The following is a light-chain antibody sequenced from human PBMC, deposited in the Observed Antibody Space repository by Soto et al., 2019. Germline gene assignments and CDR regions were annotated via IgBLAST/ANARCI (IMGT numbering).Light chain of an antibody. CDR2: DAS. J-gene: IGKJ4*01. V-gene: IGKV3-20*01. CDR3: QQYVNSPLT. CDR1: QSVASS. Sequence: EIVLMQSPGTLSLSPGERGTLSCRASQSVASSLAWYQQKPGQAPRLLIYDASNRATGIPDRFSGSGSGKDFTLTLSRLEPEDFAVYYCQQYVNSPLTFGGGTKVDIK.